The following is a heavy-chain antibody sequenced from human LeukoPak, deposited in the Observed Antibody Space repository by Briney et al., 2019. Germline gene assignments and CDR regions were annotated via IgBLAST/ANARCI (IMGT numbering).Heavy chain of an antibody. CDR3: AKDLGGTDY. CDR2: ISYDGSNK. J-gene: IGHJ4*02. D-gene: IGHD3-16*01. V-gene: IGHV3-30*18. CDR1: GFTFSSYG. Sequence: GRSLRLSCAASGFTFSSYGMHWVRQAPGKGLEWVAVISYDGSNKYYADSVKGRFTISRDNSKNTLYLQMNSLRAEGTAVYYCAKDLGGTDYWGQGTLVTVSS.